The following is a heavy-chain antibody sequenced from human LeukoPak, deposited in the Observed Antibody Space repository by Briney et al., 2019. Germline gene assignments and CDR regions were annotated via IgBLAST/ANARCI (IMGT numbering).Heavy chain of an antibody. CDR1: GYTFTGYY. CDR3: ARDWELYYYDSSGYSCDY. V-gene: IGHV1-2*06. Sequence: GASVKVSCKASGYTFTGYYIHWVRQAPGQGLEWMGRINPDSGATTYAQKFQGRVTMTRDTSISTAYMELSRLRSDDTAVYSCARDWELYYYDSSGYSCDYWGQGTLVTVSS. D-gene: IGHD3-22*01. J-gene: IGHJ4*02. CDR2: INPDSGAT.